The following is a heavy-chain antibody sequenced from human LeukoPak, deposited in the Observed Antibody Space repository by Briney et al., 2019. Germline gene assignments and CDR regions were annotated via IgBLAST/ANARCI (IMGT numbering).Heavy chain of an antibody. Sequence: PGGSLRLSCAASGFTFSDYYMNWIRQAPGKGLEWVSYISSSGITIYYTGSVKGRFTISRDNAKNSLYLQMNSLRVEDTAVYYCARSSTSYYGMDVWGQGTTATVSS. CDR2: ISSSGITI. J-gene: IGHJ6*02. V-gene: IGHV3-11*01. D-gene: IGHD2-2*01. CDR1: GFTFSDYY. CDR3: ARSSTSYYGMDV.